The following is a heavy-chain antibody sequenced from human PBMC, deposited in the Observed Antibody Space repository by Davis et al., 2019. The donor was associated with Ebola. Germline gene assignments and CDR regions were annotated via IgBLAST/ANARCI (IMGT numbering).Heavy chain of an antibody. CDR3: ARERYRDGSDYFFEQSH. CDR2: IIPIFDTA. V-gene: IGHV1-69*13. Sequence: SVKVSCKASGHTFTGYYMHWVRQAPGQGLEWVGGIIPIFDTATYAHNFQDRVTITADESTSTVYMELSSLRSEDTAVYYCARERYRDGSDYFFEQSHWGQGTLVTVSS. D-gene: IGHD3-10*01. J-gene: IGHJ4*02. CDR1: GHTFTGYY.